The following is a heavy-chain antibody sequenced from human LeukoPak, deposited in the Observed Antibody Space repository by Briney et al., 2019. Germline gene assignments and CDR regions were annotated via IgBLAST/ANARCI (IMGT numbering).Heavy chain of an antibody. V-gene: IGHV4-30-4*07. J-gene: IGHJ1*01. CDR1: GGSISSGGYS. CDR3: ARRKTARITIFGVVGTTYFQH. CDR2: IYYSGST. D-gene: IGHD3-3*01. Sequence: SETLSLTCAVSGGSISSGGYSWSWIRQPPGKGLEWIGYIYYSGSTNYNPSLKSRVTISVDTSKNQFSLKLSSVTAADTAVYYCARRKTARITIFGVVGTTYFQHWGQGTLVTVSS.